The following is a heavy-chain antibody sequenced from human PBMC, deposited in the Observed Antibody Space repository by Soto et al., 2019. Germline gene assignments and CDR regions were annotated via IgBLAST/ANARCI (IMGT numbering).Heavy chain of an antibody. CDR2: IWYDGSYK. V-gene: IGHV3-33*01. CDR1: GFTFNNYG. CDR3: ARGNWNYGYFDY. D-gene: IGHD1-7*01. Sequence: QVQLVESGGGVVQPGRSLRISCAASGFTFNNYGMHWVRQAPGKGLEWVAVIWYDGSYKYNADSVKGRFTISRDTSKNTLYLQMNSLRGEDTAVYHCARGNWNYGYFDYWGQGTLVTVSS. J-gene: IGHJ4*02.